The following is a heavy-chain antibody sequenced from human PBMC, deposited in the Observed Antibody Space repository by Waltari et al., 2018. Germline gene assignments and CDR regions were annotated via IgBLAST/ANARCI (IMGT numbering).Heavy chain of an antibody. CDR3: GGGGLDGAAY. D-gene: IGHD3-16*01. CDR2: IKNEGTYT. Sequence: EVQLMESGGDLVQPGGSLRLSCVVSGFTFNTFWMNWVRQAPGKGLVWVARIKNEGTYTTYADSVKCRFTISRDNAKNTLYLQMNSLRVEDTAVYYCGGGGLDGAAYWGQGTLVNVSS. CDR1: GFTFNTFW. J-gene: IGHJ4*02. V-gene: IGHV3-74*01.